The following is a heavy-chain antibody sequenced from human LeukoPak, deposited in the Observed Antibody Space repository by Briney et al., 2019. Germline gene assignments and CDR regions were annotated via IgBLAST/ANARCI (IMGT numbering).Heavy chain of an antibody. CDR3: ARARPIRFFRTGQTFDY. J-gene: IGHJ4*02. Sequence: MPSETLSLTCTVSGGSISTSSYYWGWVRQPPGKGREWIGNIFYSGSTYYSPSLKSRVTISLDTSRNQFSLKLNSVTAADTAVYYCARARPIRFFRTGQTFDYWGQGTLVTVSS. V-gene: IGHV4-39*07. CDR1: GGSISTSSYY. CDR2: IFYSGST. D-gene: IGHD2-21*01.